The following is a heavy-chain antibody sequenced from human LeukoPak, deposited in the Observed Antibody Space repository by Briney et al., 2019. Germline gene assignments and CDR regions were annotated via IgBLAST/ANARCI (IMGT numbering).Heavy chain of an antibody. V-gene: IGHV3-9*03. D-gene: IGHD3-10*01. CDR2: ITWNGGNI. Sequence: PGRSLRLSCAASGFTFDDYSMHWVRHAPGKGLEWVSGITWNGGNIGYADSVKGRFTISRDNAKNSLYLQMNSLRAEDMALYYCAKDGGYYYYYMDVWGKGTTVTVSS. CDR1: GFTFDDYS. CDR3: AKDGGYYYYYMDV. J-gene: IGHJ6*03.